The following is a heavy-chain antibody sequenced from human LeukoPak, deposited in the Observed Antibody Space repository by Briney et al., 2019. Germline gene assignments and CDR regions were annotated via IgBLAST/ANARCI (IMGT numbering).Heavy chain of an antibody. Sequence: GGSLRLSCAASGFTFSSYGMHWVRQAPGKGLEWVAVISYDGSNKYYADSVKGRFTISRDNSKNTLYLQMNSLRAEDTAVYYCAKDRGSGSYKYYFDYWGQGTLVTVSS. CDR1: GFTFSSYG. D-gene: IGHD1-26*01. CDR3: AKDRGSGSYKYYFDY. CDR2: ISYDGSNK. J-gene: IGHJ4*02. V-gene: IGHV3-30*18.